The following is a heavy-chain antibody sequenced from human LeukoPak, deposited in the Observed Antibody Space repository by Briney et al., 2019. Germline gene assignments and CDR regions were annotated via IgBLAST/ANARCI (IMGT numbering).Heavy chain of an antibody. CDR1: GFTFSSYA. CDR3: AKVRSAVVAAATNY. D-gene: IGHD2-15*01. J-gene: IGHJ4*02. Sequence: GGSLRLSCAASGFTFSSYAMSWVRQAPGKRLEWVSVISGSGGSTYHADSVKGRFTISRDNSNNTLYLQMNSLRAEDTAIYYCAKVRSAVVAAATNYWGQGTLVTVSS. V-gene: IGHV3-23*01. CDR2: ISGSGGST.